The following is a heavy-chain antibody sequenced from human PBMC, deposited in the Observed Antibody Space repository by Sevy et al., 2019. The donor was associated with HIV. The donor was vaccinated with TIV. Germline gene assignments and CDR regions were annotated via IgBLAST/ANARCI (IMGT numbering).Heavy chain of an antibody. Sequence: GGSLRLSCAASGFSFISYAMNWVRQAPGKGLEWVSAISGSDGATYYADSVKGRFSISRDNSKNTLYLQMDSLRVEDTAVYYCAKDIVAVVGDAFDIWGQGTMVTVSS. CDR2: ISGSDGAT. CDR1: GFSFISYA. D-gene: IGHD2-15*01. J-gene: IGHJ3*02. CDR3: AKDIVAVVGDAFDI. V-gene: IGHV3-23*01.